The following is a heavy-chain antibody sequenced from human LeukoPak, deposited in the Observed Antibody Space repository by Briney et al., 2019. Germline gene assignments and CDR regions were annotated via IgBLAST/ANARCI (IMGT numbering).Heavy chain of an antibody. V-gene: IGHV4-4*02. Sequence: SETLSLTCGVSGGSISSGTWWTWVRQPPGKGLEWIGEIYHSGSTNYYPSLESRVTISVDKSKNQFSLKLRSVTAADTAVYYCATPWDYDSTPSPAFDIWGQGTTVTVSS. CDR1: GGSISSGTW. D-gene: IGHD3-22*01. CDR2: IYHSGST. CDR3: ATPWDYDSTPSPAFDI. J-gene: IGHJ3*02.